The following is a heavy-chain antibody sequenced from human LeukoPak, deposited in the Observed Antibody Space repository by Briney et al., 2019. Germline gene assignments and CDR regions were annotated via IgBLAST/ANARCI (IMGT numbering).Heavy chain of an antibody. V-gene: IGHV4-4*07. Sequence: SETLSLTCTVSGGSISNYYWTWIRQPAGKGLEWIGRIHSSGSTNYSPSLKSRLTMSVDTSQNQVSLKLSSVTAAVTAVYYCARRSGQSAFDIWGQGTMVTVSS. CDR2: IHSSGST. CDR1: GGSISNYY. CDR3: ARRSGQSAFDI. J-gene: IGHJ3*02. D-gene: IGHD1-14*01.